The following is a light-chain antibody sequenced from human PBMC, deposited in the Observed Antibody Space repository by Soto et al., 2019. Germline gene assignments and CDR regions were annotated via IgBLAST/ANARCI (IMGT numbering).Light chain of an antibody. Sequence: EIVLTQSPRTLSLSPGERATLSCRSSQSVGSDYVASYQHRPGQAPRLLFSGIFRRATGIPDRFSGSGSGTDFTLTISRLEPEDFAVYYCQQYGSSPITFGQGTRLEIK. CDR2: GIF. CDR1: QSVGSDY. CDR3: QQYGSSPIT. J-gene: IGKJ5*01. V-gene: IGKV3-20*01.